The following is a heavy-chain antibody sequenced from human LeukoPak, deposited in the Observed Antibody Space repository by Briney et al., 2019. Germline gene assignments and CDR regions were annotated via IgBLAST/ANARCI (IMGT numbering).Heavy chain of an antibody. CDR3: ARDWKPRYSGYEIDY. V-gene: IGHV3-30*04. D-gene: IGHD5-12*01. CDR2: ISYDGSNK. Sequence: PGRSLRLSCAASGFTFSSYAMHWVRQAPGKGLEWVAVISYDGSNKYYADSVKGRFTISRDNSKNTLYLQMNRLRAEDTAVYYCARDWKPRYSGYEIDYWGQGTLVTVSS. J-gene: IGHJ4*02. CDR1: GFTFSSYA.